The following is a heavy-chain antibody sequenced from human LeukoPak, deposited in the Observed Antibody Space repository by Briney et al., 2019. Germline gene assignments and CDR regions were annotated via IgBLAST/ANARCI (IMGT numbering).Heavy chain of an antibody. D-gene: IGHD3-22*01. CDR3: ARSSGYYGSYFDY. CDR2: IYYSGST. Sequence: SETLSLTCTVSGGSISSYYWSWIRQPPGKGLEWIGYIYYSGSTNYNPSLKSRVTISVDTSKNQFSLKLSSVTAADTAVYYCARSSGYYGSYFDYWGQGTLVTVSS. CDR1: GGSISSYY. J-gene: IGHJ4*02. V-gene: IGHV4-59*01.